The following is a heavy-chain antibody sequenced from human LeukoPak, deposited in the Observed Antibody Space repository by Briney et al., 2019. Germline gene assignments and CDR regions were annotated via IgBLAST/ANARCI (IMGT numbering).Heavy chain of an antibody. V-gene: IGHV4-4*07. CDR3: ARTLNVVRGGNWFDP. CDR2: IYTSGST. Sequence: SETLSLTCTVSGGSISSYYWSWIRQPAGKGLEWIGRIYTSGSTNYNPSLKSRVTMSVDTSKNQFSLKLSSVTAADTAVYYCARTLNVVRGGNWFDPWGQGTLVTVSS. CDR1: GGSISSYY. D-gene: IGHD3-10*01. J-gene: IGHJ5*02.